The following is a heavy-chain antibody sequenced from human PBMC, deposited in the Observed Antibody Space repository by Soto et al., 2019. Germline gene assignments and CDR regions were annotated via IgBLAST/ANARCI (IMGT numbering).Heavy chain of an antibody. CDR3: ARWPDGYYYYGMDV. CDR1: GYTFTSYD. Sequence: ASVKVSCKASGYTFTSYDINWVRQATGQGLEWMGWMNPNSGNTGYAQKFQGRVTMTRNTSISTAYMELSSLRSGDTAVYYCARWPDGYYYYGMDVWGQGTTVTVSS. J-gene: IGHJ6*02. V-gene: IGHV1-8*01. CDR2: MNPNSGNT.